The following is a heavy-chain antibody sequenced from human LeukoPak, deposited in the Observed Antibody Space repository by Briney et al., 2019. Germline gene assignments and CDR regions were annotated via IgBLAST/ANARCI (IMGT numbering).Heavy chain of an antibody. Sequence: GSLRLSCAASGFTFSDYRMNWVRQAPGKGLEWISYISNDLSTIHYAASVKGRFTISRDNARNSLYLQMDSLRAEDTAVYYCTRLLPLRYFDWLLPSDYWGQGTLVTVSS. CDR1: GFTFSDYR. CDR2: ISNDLSTI. J-gene: IGHJ4*02. V-gene: IGHV3-48*04. D-gene: IGHD3-9*01. CDR3: TRLLPLRYFDWLLPSDY.